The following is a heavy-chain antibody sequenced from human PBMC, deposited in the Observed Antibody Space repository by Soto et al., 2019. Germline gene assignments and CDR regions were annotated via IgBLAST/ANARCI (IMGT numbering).Heavy chain of an antibody. V-gene: IGHV3-21*01. D-gene: IGHD2-15*01. J-gene: IGHJ3*02. CDR3: AREKSGSSWPPHNSFDI. CDR2: IMLSSSYI. CDR1: GRPFCRYS. Sequence: MSLSCATSGRPFCRYSMNWVGRAQGPWLEWVSSIMLSSSYISSAASVKGRSTIPTDNAKNSLDLQMNRRRAEDTAVYYSAREKSGSSWPPHNSFDIWGQCT.